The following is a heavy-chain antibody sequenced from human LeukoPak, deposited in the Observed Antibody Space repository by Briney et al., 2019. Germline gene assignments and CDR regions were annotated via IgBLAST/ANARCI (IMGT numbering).Heavy chain of an antibody. D-gene: IGHD2-2*01. CDR2: IIPIFGTA. V-gene: IGHV1-69*13. CDR3: ARVFFGDCSSTSCYYYYYYMDV. Sequence: SVKVSCKASGGTFSSYAISWVRQAPGQGLEWMGGIIPIFGTANYAQKFQGRVTITADESTSTAYMELSSLRSEDTAVYYCARVFFGDCSSTSCYYYYYYMDVRGKGTTVTVSS. CDR1: GGTFSSYA. J-gene: IGHJ6*03.